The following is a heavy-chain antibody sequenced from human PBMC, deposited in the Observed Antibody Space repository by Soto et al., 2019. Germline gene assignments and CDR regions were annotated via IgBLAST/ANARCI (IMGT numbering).Heavy chain of an antibody. D-gene: IGHD3-3*01. J-gene: IGHJ6*02. CDR3: ARDGRSLEWPLPDGMDV. Sequence: QPGGSLRLSCAASGFTFSSYNMNWVRQAPGKGLEWVSYITSSSTIIYYADSVKGRFTISRDNAKNSLYLQMNSLKDEDTAVYYCARDGRSLEWPLPDGMDVWGQGTTVTVSS. CDR1: GFTFSSYN. V-gene: IGHV3-48*02. CDR2: ITSSSTII.